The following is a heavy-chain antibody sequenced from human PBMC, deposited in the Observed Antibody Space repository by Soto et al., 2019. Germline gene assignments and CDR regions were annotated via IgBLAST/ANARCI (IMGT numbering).Heavy chain of an antibody. D-gene: IGHD3-10*01. Sequence: EVQLVESGGGLVKPGGSLRLSCVVSGFTFSSYSMSWVRQAPGKGLEWVSSISSSSIYTYYADSVKGRFTISRDNAKNSVYLQMNSLRAEDTAVYYCARDFKESQYYYYCMDVWGKGTTVTVSS. CDR1: GFTFSSYS. CDR3: ARDFKESQYYYYCMDV. CDR2: ISSSSIYT. V-gene: IGHV3-21*06. J-gene: IGHJ6*03.